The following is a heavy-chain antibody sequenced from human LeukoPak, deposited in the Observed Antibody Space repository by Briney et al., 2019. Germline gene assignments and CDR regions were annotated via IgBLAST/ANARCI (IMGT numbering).Heavy chain of an antibody. V-gene: IGHV3-23*01. J-gene: IGHJ4*02. CDR1: GFTFSRYA. CDR3: AKDRLGGSCSTD. D-gene: IGHD2-15*01. Sequence: GGSLRLSCAASGFTFSRYAMSGVRQAPGKGLEWASAISGSGGSTYYADSVKGRFTISRDNSKNTLYLQMNSLRAEDTAVYYCAKDRLGGSCSTDWGQGTLVTVSS. CDR2: ISGSGGST.